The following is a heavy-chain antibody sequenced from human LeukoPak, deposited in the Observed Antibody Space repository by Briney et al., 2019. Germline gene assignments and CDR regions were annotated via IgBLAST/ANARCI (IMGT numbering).Heavy chain of an antibody. Sequence: ASGKVSCKASGYSFSIYGITWARQAPGQGLEYLGWISASDGTTNYAQKVQDRVTMTTDTSTSTAYLELRSLRSEDTAVYYCARCGAAVTTHFSHWGQGTLVTVSS. J-gene: IGHJ4*02. CDR1: GYSFSIYG. CDR3: ARCGAAVTTHFSH. D-gene: IGHD4-17*01. CDR2: ISASDGTT. V-gene: IGHV1-18*01.